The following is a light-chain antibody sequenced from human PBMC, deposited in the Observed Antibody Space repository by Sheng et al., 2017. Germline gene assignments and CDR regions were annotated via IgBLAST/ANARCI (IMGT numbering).Light chain of an antibody. CDR3: QQYGSSPLT. V-gene: IGKV3-20*01. J-gene: IGKJ4*01. CDR1: QSVSSNY. CDR2: GAS. Sequence: LLTQSPDTLSLSPGERVTLSCRASQSVSSNYLAWYQQKPGQAPRLLIYGASSRVTVIPDRFSGSGSGTDFTLTINRLEPEDFAVYYCQQYGSSPLTFGRRDRRWRIK.